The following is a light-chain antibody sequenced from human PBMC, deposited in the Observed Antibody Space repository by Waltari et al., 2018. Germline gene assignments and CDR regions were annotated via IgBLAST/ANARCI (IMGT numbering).Light chain of an antibody. CDR1: SSDVGGYNY. J-gene: IGLJ2*01. V-gene: IGLV2-8*01. CDR3: SSYAGRDILV. CDR2: EVY. Sequence: QSALTQPPSASGSPGQSVAISCTGTSSDVGGYNYVPWYQPHPGKAPRLMIYEVYKRPSGVPDRFSGSKSGNTASLTVSGLQAEDEADYYCSSYAGRDILVFGGGTRLTVL.